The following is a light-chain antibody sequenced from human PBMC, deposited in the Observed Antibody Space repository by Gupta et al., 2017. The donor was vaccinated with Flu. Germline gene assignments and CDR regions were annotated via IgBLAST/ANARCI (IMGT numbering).Light chain of an antibody. J-gene: IGKJ3*01. Sequence: DIVMTQSPLSLPVTPGEPASISCRSSQSLLHSNGYNYLDWYLQKPGQSPQLLIYLGSNRASGVPDRFSGSGSSTDFTLKISRVEAEDVGVYYCRQAIQTPRTFGHGTKVDIK. CDR2: LGS. CDR1: QSLLHSNGYNY. CDR3: RQAIQTPRT. V-gene: IGKV2-28*01.